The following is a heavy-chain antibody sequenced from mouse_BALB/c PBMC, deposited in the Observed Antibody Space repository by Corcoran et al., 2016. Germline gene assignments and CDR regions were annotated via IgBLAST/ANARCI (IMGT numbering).Heavy chain of an antibody. V-gene: IGHV9-3-1*01. CDR1: GYTFTNYG. J-gene: IGHJ4*01. CDR2: INTYTGEP. D-gene: IGHD6-1*01. Sequence: QIQLVQSGPELKKPGETVKISCKAAGYTFTNYGMNWLKQAPGKGLKWMGWINTYTGEPTYADDFKGRFAFSLETSARTAYLQINNLKNEDTATYFCAREPYAMDYWGQGTSVTVSS. CDR3: AREPYAMDY.